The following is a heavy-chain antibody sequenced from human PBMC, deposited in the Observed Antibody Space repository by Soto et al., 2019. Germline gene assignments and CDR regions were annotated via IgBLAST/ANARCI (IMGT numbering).Heavy chain of an antibody. CDR3: ARQSSMSLMPPRHGGVDY. CDR2: IIPILGIA. CDR1: GGTFSSYT. D-gene: IGHD2-8*01. Sequence: QVQLVQSGAEVKKPGSSVKVSCKASGGTFSSYTISWVRQAPGQGLEWMGRIIPILGIANYAQKFQGRVTITADKSTSTAYMELSSLRSEDTAVYYCARQSSMSLMPPRHGGVDYWGQGTLVTVSS. J-gene: IGHJ4*02. V-gene: IGHV1-69*02.